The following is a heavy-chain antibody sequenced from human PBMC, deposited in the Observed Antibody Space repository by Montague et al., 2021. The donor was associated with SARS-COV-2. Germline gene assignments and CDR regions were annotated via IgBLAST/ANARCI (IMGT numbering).Heavy chain of an antibody. V-gene: IGHV4-39*01. Sequence: SETLSLTCTVFGGSISSSSYYWGWIRQPPGKGLEWIGSIYYSGSTYYNPSLKSRVTISVDTSKNQFSLKLSTVTAADTAVYYCASERTYGSGSYYSPSLLVGDWGQGTLVTVSS. J-gene: IGHJ4*02. D-gene: IGHD3-10*01. CDR1: GGSISSSSYY. CDR2: IYYSGST. CDR3: ASERTYGSGSYYSPSLLVGD.